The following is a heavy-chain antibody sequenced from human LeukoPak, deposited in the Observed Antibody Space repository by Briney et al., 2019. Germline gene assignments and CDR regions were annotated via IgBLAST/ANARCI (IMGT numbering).Heavy chain of an antibody. CDR1: GYTFATYG. Sequence: ASVKVSCKASGYTFATYGISWVRQAPGQGLEWMGWISAYDGNTNYAQKLQGRVTMTTDTSTGTAYMELRSLRSDDTAVYYCARDTLNYYDRSGSDYWGQGTLVTVSS. CDR2: ISAYDGNT. CDR3: ARDTLNYYDRSGSDY. J-gene: IGHJ4*02. D-gene: IGHD3-22*01. V-gene: IGHV1-18*01.